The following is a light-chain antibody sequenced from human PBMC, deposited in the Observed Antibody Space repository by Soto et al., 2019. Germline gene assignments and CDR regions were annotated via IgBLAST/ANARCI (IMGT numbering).Light chain of an antibody. CDR3: SSFTTTTTLYI. CDR1: SSDVGGHEF. V-gene: IGLV2-14*01. J-gene: IGLJ1*01. Sequence: QSALTQPASVSGSPGQSITISCTGTSSDVGGHEFVSWYQQHPGKAPQLIIFEVSDRPSGVSSRFSGSKSGNTASLTISGLQAEDVADYYCSSFTTTTTLYIFGTGTKLTVL. CDR2: EVS.